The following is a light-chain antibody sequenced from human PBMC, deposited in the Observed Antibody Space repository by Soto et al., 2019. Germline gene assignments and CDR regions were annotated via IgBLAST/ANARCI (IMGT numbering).Light chain of an antibody. Sequence: DIQMTQSPSSLSASVGDTVTITCRASQGINNFLAWFQQKPGKAPKSLIYGASTLQSGVPSNFSGSGSDTYFTLTISSLQPEDSATYFCQQYHTFPVTFGGGTKVKIK. CDR2: GAS. V-gene: IGKV1-16*02. J-gene: IGKJ4*01. CDR3: QQYHTFPVT. CDR1: QGINNF.